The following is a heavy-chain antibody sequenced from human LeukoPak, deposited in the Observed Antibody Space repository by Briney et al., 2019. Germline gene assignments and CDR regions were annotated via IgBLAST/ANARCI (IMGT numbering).Heavy chain of an antibody. V-gene: IGHV4-59*02. Sequence: SETLSLTCTVSGGSVSRYYWTWIRQPPGKGLEWIGYVYYSGSTNYSPSLKSRVTISVDTSQNQFSLKLSSVTAADTAVYYCARDLLGGSYYLGYWGQGTLVTVSS. CDR3: ARDLLGGSYYLGY. J-gene: IGHJ4*02. D-gene: IGHD1-26*01. CDR1: GGSVSRYY. CDR2: VYYSGST.